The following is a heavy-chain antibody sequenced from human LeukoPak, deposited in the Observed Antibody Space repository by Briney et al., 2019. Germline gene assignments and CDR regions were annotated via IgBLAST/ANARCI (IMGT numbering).Heavy chain of an antibody. J-gene: IGHJ4*02. CDR1: GFTFSSYW. D-gene: IGHD6-13*01. Sequence: GGSLRLSCAASGFTFSSYWMTWVRQAPGKGLEWVANIKQDGSERYYVDSVKGRFTVSRDNAEASLSLQMNSLRAEDTAVYYCARANSSTWNFDYWGQGTLVTVSS. V-gene: IGHV3-7*01. CDR2: IKQDGSER. CDR3: ARANSSTWNFDY.